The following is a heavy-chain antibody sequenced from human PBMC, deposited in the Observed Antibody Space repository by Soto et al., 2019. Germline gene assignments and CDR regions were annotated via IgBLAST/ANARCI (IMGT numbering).Heavy chain of an antibody. CDR3: ARDYYGSGRMDV. D-gene: IGHD3-10*01. V-gene: IGHV3-48*03. CDR2: ISSSGSTI. Sequence: GGSLRLSCAASGFTFSSYEMNWVRQAPGKGLEWVSYISSSGSTIYYADSVKGRFTISRDNAKNSLYLQMNSLRAEDTAVYYCARDYYGSGRMDVWGQGTTVTVSS. J-gene: IGHJ6*02. CDR1: GFTFSSYE.